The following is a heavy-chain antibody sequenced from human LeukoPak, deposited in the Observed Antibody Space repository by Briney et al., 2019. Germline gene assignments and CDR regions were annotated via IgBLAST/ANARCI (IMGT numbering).Heavy chain of an antibody. Sequence: ASVRVSCKASGYTFTSYGISWVRQAPGQGLEWMGWISTYNADTDYAQKFQGRVTMTTETSTSTAYMELRSLTSDDTAVYYCARDPGQYYDILTGYYTPYYFDYWGQGTLVTVSS. D-gene: IGHD3-9*01. CDR3: ARDPGQYYDILTGYYTPYYFDY. J-gene: IGHJ4*02. CDR1: GYTFTSYG. CDR2: ISTYNADT. V-gene: IGHV1-18*01.